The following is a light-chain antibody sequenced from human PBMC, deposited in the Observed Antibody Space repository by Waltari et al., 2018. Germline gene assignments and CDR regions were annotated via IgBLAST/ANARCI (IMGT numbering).Light chain of an antibody. CDR2: VAS. CDR1: QSISSS. Sequence: IQMTQSPSSLSASVGDRVTITCRASQSISSSLNWYQQIPGKAPKLLIYVASTRATGIPDRFSGSGSGTDFTLTISRLEPEDFAVYYCQKYGTSPRTFGQGTKVEIK. J-gene: IGKJ1*01. CDR3: QKYGTSPRT. V-gene: IGKV1-39*02.